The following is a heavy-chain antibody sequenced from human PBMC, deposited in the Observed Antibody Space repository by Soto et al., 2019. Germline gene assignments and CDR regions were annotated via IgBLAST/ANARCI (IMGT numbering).Heavy chain of an antibody. CDR3: ARDGSRAADSGWYGTRSTNWFDP. D-gene: IGHD6-19*01. CDR2: IYYSGST. J-gene: IGHJ5*02. V-gene: IGHV4-59*01. Sequence: QVQLQESGPGLVKPSETLSLTCTVSGGSISSYYWSWIRQPPGKGLEWIGYIYYSGSTNYNPSLKSRVTISVDTSKNQFSLKLSSVTAADTAVYYCARDGSRAADSGWYGTRSTNWFDPWGQGTLVTVSS. CDR1: GGSISSYY.